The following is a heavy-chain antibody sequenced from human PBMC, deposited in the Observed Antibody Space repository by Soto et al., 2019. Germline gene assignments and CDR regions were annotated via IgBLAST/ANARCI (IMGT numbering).Heavy chain of an antibody. CDR3: ATSYGSGYRAFDS. V-gene: IGHV1-69*02. Sequence: QVQLVQSGAEVKKPGSSVKVSCKASGDTFSFYTINWVRQAPGLGLEWVGRINPILSMSNYAQKFQRRVTMTADKSTTTAYMELRSRRSEDTAMYFCATSYGSGYRAFDSWGQGALVTVSS. J-gene: IGHJ4*02. CDR2: INPILSMS. CDR1: GDTFSFYT. D-gene: IGHD3-10*01.